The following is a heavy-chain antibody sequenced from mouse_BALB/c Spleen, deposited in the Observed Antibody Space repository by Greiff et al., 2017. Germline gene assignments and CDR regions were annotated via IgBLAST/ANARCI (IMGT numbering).Heavy chain of an antibody. CDR3: ARSYYYGSSYAMDY. CDR1: GYTFTDYY. CDR2: IYPGSGNT. J-gene: IGHJ4*01. Sequence: VQLQQSGAELARPGASVKLSCKASGYTFTDYYINWVQQRTGQGLEWIGEIYPGSGNTYYNEKFKGKATLTADKSSSTAYMQLSSLTSEDSAVYFCARSYYYGSSYAMDYWGQGTSVTVSS. V-gene: IGHV1-77*01. D-gene: IGHD1-1*01.